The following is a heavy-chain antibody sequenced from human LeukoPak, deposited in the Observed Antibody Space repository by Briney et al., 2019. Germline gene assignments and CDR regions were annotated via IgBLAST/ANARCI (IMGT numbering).Heavy chain of an antibody. J-gene: IGHJ3*02. CDR1: GFTFSNAW. Sequence: KTGGSLRLSCAASGFTFSNAWMSWVRQAPGKGLEWVGRIKSKTDGGTTDYAAPVKGRFTISRDDSKNTLYLQMNSLKTEDTAVYYCTTVMQWLVVLHAFDIWGQGTMVTVSS. CDR3: TTVMQWLVVLHAFDI. V-gene: IGHV3-15*01. D-gene: IGHD6-19*01. CDR2: IKSKTDGGTT.